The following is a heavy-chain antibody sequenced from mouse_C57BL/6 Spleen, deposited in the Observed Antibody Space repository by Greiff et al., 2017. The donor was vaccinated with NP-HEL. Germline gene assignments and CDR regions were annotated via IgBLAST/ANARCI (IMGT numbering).Heavy chain of an antibody. J-gene: IGHJ4*01. CDR3: ARWDYGSSYAMDY. D-gene: IGHD1-1*01. CDR2: IHPNSGST. V-gene: IGHV1-64*01. Sequence: QVRLQQPGAELVKPGASVKLSCKASGYTFTSYWMHWVKQRPGQGLEWIGMIHPNSGSTNYNEKFKSKATLTVDKSSSTAYMQLSSLTSEDSAVYYCARWDYGSSYAMDYWGQGTSVTVSS. CDR1: GYTFTSYW.